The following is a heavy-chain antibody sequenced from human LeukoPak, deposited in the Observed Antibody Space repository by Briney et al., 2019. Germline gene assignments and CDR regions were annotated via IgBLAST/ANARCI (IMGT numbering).Heavy chain of an antibody. CDR2: ISGSGGST. D-gene: IGHD3-16*01. Sequence: PGGSLRLSCAASGFTFSSYAMSWVRQPPGKGLEWVSDISGSGGSTYYADSVKGRFTISRDNSKNTLYLQMNSLRAEGTAVYYCAKTPNDYSYFDYWGQGTLVTVSS. CDR3: AKTPNDYSYFDY. J-gene: IGHJ4*02. V-gene: IGHV3-23*01. CDR1: GFTFSSYA.